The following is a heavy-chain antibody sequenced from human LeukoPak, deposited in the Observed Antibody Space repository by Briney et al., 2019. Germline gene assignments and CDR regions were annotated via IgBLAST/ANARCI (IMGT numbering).Heavy chain of an antibody. D-gene: IGHD2-15*01. CDR1: GFIFSNYA. Sequence: GGSLRLSCSASGFIFSNYAMHWVRQAPGKGLEYVSDISSNGGITYYADSVKGRFTVSRDNSKNMLYLQMYSLRAEDTAVYYCVKDKYPVVVAATLDYWGQGILVTVSS. CDR2: ISSNGGIT. J-gene: IGHJ4*02. V-gene: IGHV3-64D*09. CDR3: VKDKYPVVVAATLDY.